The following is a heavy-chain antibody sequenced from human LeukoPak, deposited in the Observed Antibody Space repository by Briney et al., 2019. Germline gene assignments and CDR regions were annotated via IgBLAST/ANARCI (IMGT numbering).Heavy chain of an antibody. D-gene: IGHD3-10*01. Sequence: SSETLSLTCTVSGGSISSSSYYWGWIRQPPGKGLEWIGSIYYSGSTYYNPSLKSRVTISVDTSKNQFSLKLSSVTAADTAVYYCARRDYYDFDYWGQGTLVTVSS. CDR3: ARRDYYDFDY. CDR2: IYYSGST. J-gene: IGHJ4*02. CDR1: GGSISSSSYY. V-gene: IGHV4-39*01.